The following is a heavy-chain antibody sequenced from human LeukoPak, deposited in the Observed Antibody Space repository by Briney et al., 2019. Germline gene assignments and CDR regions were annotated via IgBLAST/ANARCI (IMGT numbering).Heavy chain of an antibody. CDR2: IYYSGST. CDR3: ARGQQLVSVWFDP. J-gene: IGHJ5*02. V-gene: IGHV4-39*01. CDR1: GGSISSSSYY. D-gene: IGHD6-13*01. Sequence: SETLSLTCTVSGGSISSSSYYWGWIRQPPGKGLEWIGSIYYSGSTYYNPSLKSRVTISVDTSKNQFSLKLSSVTAADTAVYYCARGQQLVSVWFDPWGQGTLVTVSS.